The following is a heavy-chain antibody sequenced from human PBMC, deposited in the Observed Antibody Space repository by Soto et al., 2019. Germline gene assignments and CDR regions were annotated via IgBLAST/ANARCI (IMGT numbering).Heavy chain of an antibody. D-gene: IGHD2-15*01. J-gene: IGHJ5*02. CDR1: GGSFSGYY. CDR3: ARGGIVVVVAARRFDP. V-gene: IGHV4-34*01. CDR2: INHSGST. Sequence: QVQLQQWGAGLLKPSETLSLTCAVYGGSFSGYYWSWIRQPPGKGLEWIGEINHSGSTNYNPSLKSRVTISVDTSQNQFSRKLSSVTAADTAVYYCARGGIVVVVAARRFDPWGQGTLVTVSS.